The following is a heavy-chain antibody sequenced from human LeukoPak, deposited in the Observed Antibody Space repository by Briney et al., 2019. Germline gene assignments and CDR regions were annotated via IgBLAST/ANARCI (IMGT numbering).Heavy chain of an antibody. D-gene: IGHD2-2*01. Sequence: GGSLRLFCAASGFTFSSYGMHWVRQAPGKGLEWVAFIRYDGSNKYYADSVKGRFTISRDNSKNTLYLQMNSLRAEDTAVYYCAKDWRSSTSAMLDYWGQGTLVTVSS. J-gene: IGHJ4*02. CDR1: GFTFSSYG. CDR3: AKDWRSSTSAMLDY. CDR2: IRYDGSNK. V-gene: IGHV3-30*02.